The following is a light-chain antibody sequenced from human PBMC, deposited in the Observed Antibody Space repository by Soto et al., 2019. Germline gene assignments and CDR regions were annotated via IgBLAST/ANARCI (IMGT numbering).Light chain of an antibody. CDR2: EVS. Sequence: QSALTQPASVSGSPGQSITISCTGTSXDVGGYNYVSWYQQHPGKAPKLMIYEVSNRPSGVSNRFSGSKSGNTASLTISGLQAEDEADYYCSSYTSSSTYVFGTGTKVTLL. V-gene: IGLV2-14*01. J-gene: IGLJ1*01. CDR1: SXDVGGYNY. CDR3: SSYTSSSTYV.